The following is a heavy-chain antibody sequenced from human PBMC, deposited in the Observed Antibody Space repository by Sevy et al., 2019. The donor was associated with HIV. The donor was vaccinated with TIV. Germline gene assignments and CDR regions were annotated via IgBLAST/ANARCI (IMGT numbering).Heavy chain of an antibody. D-gene: IGHD6-19*01. J-gene: IGHJ4*02. V-gene: IGHV4-39*01. CDR2: IYYSGST. CDR3: ARHRHVDDIAVAGTSSRGGRYYFDY. Sequence: SENLSLTCTVSGASISSSSYYWGWIRQPPGKGLEWIGSIYYSGSTYYNPSLKSRVTISVDTSKNQFSLKLSSVTAADTAVYYCARHRHVDDIAVAGTSSRGGRYYFDYWGQGTLVTVSS. CDR1: GASISSSSYY.